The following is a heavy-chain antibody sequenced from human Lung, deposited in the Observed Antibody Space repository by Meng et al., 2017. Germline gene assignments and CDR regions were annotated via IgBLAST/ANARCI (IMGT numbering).Heavy chain of an antibody. CDR1: GYTFPDYW. CDR3: ARDEDISAAGKLFGDY. J-gene: IGHJ4*02. CDR2: INPKSGDT. V-gene: IGHV1-2*06. Sequence: HVQVVVSGAEVKKPGASVKVSCKASGYTFPDYWLHWVRRAPGQGLEWMGRINPKSGDTHYAQRFQGRVTMTGDTSISTAYMELSGLRSDDTAMYYCARDEDISAAGKLFGDYWGQGTLVTVSS. D-gene: IGHD6-13*01.